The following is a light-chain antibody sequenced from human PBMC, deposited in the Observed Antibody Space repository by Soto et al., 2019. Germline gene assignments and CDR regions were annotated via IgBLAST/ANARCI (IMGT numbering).Light chain of an antibody. J-gene: IGKJ5*01. V-gene: IGKV3-20*01. CDR2: GAY. Sequence: EVVFTQSPGTLSLSPGERATLSCRASQSVSSNLAWYQQKPGQNPSLLIYGAYTRATGITDRFSGSGSGTHFTITISRLETGDFAVYYCQHFGGTTFTFGQGTRLEIK. CDR3: QHFGGTTFT. CDR1: QSVSSN.